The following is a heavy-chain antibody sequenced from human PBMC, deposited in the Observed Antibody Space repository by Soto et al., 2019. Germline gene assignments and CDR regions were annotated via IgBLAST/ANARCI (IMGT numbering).Heavy chain of an antibody. V-gene: IGHV3-13*01. CDR1: RFTFSNYD. Sequence: PGGSLRLSCAASRFTFSNYDIHWVRQDTGKGLEWVSIIGTAGDTYFPGSVKGRFTISREKAKNSLYLQMNSLRGLYYYDSSGYWGYWGQGTLVTVSS. D-gene: IGHD3-22*01. J-gene: IGHJ4*02. CDR2: IGTAGDT. CDR3: YWGY.